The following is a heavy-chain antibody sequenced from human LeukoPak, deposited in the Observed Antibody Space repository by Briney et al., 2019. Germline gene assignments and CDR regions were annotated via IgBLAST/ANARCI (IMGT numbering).Heavy chain of an antibody. CDR3: AKASRATLTTVINWFDP. V-gene: IGHV3-48*04. CDR1: GVTFSNYS. D-gene: IGHD4-11*01. CDR2: ISSSSTI. Sequence: GGSLRLSCAASGVTFSNYSMNWVRQAPGKGLEWVSYISSSSTIYYADSVKGRFTISRDTAKNSLYLQMNSLRVEDTAVYYCAKASRATLTTVINWFDPWGQGTPVTVSS. J-gene: IGHJ5*02.